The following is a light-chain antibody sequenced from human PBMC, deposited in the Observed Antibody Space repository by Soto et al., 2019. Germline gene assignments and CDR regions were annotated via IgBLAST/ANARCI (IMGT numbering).Light chain of an antibody. Sequence: DIQMTQSPSTLSASVGYRVTITCRASQSISSWLAWYQQKPGKAPKPLIYKASSLESGVPSRFSGSGSGTEFTLTISSLQPDDFATYYCQQYNSYSFWTFGQGTKVEIK. CDR2: KAS. V-gene: IGKV1-5*03. CDR3: QQYNSYSFWT. J-gene: IGKJ1*01. CDR1: QSISSW.